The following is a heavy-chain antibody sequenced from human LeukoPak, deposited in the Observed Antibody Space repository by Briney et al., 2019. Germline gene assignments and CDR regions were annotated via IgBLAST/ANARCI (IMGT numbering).Heavy chain of an antibody. D-gene: IGHD3-10*01. J-gene: IGHJ6*02. CDR3: ARVGSSRYYYYGMDV. CDR1: GGSISSYY. V-gene: IGHV4-59*01. CDR2: IYYSGST. Sequence: SETLSLTCTVSGGSISSYYWSWIRQPPGKGLEWIGYIYYSGSTNYSPSLKSRVTISVDTSKNQFSLKLSSVTAADTAVYYCARVGSSRYYYYGMDVWGQGTTVTVSS.